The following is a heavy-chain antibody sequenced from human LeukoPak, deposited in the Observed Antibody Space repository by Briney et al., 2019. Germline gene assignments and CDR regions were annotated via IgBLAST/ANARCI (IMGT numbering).Heavy chain of an antibody. V-gene: IGHV1-46*01. CDR2: INPSGGST. Sequence: ASVKVSCKASGYIFTSYYMHWVRQAPGQGLEWMGIINPSGGSTSYAQKFQGRVTMTRDMSTSTDYMELSSLRSEDTAVYYCARDNSVEDTAWWFDPWGQGTMVTVSS. CDR3: ARDNSVEDTAWWFDP. D-gene: IGHD4-23*01. J-gene: IGHJ5*02. CDR1: GYIFTSYY.